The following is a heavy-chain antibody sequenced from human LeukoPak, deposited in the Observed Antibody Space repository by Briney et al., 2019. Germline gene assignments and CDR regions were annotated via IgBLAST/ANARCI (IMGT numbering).Heavy chain of an antibody. CDR2: IYYSGST. CDR1: GGSISSSSYY. V-gene: IGHV4-39*01. D-gene: IGHD1-1*01. CDR3: ARPWNGDRLNAFDI. Sequence: PSETLSLTCTVSGGSISSSSYYWGWIRQPPGKGLEWIGSIYYSGSTYHNPSLKSRVTISVDTSKNQFSLKLSSVTAADTAVYYCARPWNGDRLNAFDIWGQGTMVTVSS. J-gene: IGHJ3*02.